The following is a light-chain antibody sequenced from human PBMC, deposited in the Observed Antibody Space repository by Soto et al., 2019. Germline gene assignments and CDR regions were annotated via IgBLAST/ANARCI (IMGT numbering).Light chain of an antibody. V-gene: IGKV1-5*01. J-gene: IGKJ1*01. Sequence: DIQMTQSPSTLSAFVGDRVTITCRASQSIRTWLAWYQQKPGKAPKLLIYDASSLESGVPSRFSGSGSGTEFTLTISRLQPEDFASYYCQQYNSYSTFGQGTKVEIK. CDR3: QQYNSYST. CDR2: DAS. CDR1: QSIRTW.